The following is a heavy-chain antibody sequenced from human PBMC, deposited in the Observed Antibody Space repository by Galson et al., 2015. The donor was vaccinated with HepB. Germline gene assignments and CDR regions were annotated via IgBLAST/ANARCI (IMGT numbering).Heavy chain of an antibody. Sequence: QSGAEVKKPGESLKISCKGSGYSFTSYWIGWVRQMPGKGLEWMGIIYPGDSDTRYSPSFQGQVTISADKSISTACLQWSSLKASDTAMYYCARQDIVVVPAVILDHDAFDIWVQGTMVTVSS. CDR3: ARQDIVVVPAVILDHDAFDI. CDR1: GYSFTSYW. D-gene: IGHD2-2*02. J-gene: IGHJ3*02. V-gene: IGHV5-51*01. CDR2: IYPGDSDT.